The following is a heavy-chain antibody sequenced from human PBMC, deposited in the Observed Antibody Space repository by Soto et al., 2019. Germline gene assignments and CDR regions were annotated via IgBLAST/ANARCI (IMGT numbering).Heavy chain of an antibody. CDR3: ARTDYGTAYFDP. J-gene: IGHJ5*02. CDR1: GDSISSGNHY. D-gene: IGHD3-10*01. CDR2: IFYSGTA. V-gene: IGHV4-30-4*01. Sequence: SGTLSLTCAVSGDSISSGNHYWSWIRQPPGKGLVWIGYIFYSGTAYYNPSLTSRLTISVDTSKHQFSLKLSSVTAADSAAYYCARTDYGTAYFDPWGPGSLVTVSS.